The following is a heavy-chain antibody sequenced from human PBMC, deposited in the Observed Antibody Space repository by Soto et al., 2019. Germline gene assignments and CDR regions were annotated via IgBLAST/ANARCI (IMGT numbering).Heavy chain of an antibody. J-gene: IGHJ4*02. CDR3: AIQGLAYCISASCYFYV. CDR1: GFTFSSYS. D-gene: IGHD2-2*01. CDR2: ISSSSSYI. V-gene: IGHV3-21*01. Sequence: GVSLRLSCAASGFTFSSYSMNWVRQAPGKGLEWVSSISSSSSYIYYGDSVKGRFTISRDNAKNSLYLQINSLRAEDTAVYYCAIQGLAYCISASCYFYVWGQGTPVTVSS.